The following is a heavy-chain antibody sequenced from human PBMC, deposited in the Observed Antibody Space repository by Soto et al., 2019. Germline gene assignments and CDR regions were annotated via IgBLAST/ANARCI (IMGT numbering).Heavy chain of an antibody. CDR3: ARHGSN. V-gene: IGHV4-39*01. CDR2: IYYSGIT. Sequence: QLQLQESGPGLVKPSATLSLTCTVSGVSISNSSYYWGWSRRPPGKGLEWIGTIYYSGITYYNPSLKSRVTNSVDTSKNKISLKLTSVTAADTAVYYCARHGSNWGQGTLVTVSS. J-gene: IGHJ4*02. CDR1: GVSISNSSYY.